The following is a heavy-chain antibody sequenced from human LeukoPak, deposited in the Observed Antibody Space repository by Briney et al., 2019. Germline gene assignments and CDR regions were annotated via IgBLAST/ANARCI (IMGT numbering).Heavy chain of an antibody. CDR2: IKQDGNQK. Sequence: GSLRLSCAASGFTFSSYAMHWVRQAPGKGLEWVANIKQDGNQKNYEDSVKGRFTISRDNAKNSLYLQMNSLRAEDTAVYYCARGQGAFDIWGQGSMVSVSS. CDR1: GFTFSSYA. J-gene: IGHJ3*02. V-gene: IGHV3-7*03. CDR3: ARGQGAFDI.